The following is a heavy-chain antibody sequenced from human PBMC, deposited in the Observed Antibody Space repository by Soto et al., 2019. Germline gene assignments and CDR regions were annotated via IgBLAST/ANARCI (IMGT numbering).Heavy chain of an antibody. V-gene: IGHV4-34*01. CDR3: ARAPKVSGSSQTRPDF. D-gene: IGHD6-6*01. J-gene: IGHJ4*02. CDR2: ISQSGNT. Sequence: QVQLHQWGAGLLKPSATLSLACSIYSGSFSGYYWSWIRQPPGKGLAWIGEISQSGNTNYSPSLKRRVSIPIETSKKQFSLNLASVSAADTAVYYCARAPKVSGSSQTRPDFWGKGTLVTVSS. CDR1: SGSFSGYY.